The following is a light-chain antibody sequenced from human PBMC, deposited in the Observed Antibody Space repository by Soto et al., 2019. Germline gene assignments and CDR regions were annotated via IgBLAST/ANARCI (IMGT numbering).Light chain of an antibody. Sequence: EIVLTQSPGTLSLSPGERATLSCRASQSLSSGYLAWYQQRPGQAPRLLIYGASSRATGIPDRFSGSGSGTDFTLTISRMEPEDFAVYYCQMYGSSPPWTFDQGTKVEIK. V-gene: IGKV3-20*01. CDR1: QSLSSGY. CDR2: GAS. CDR3: QMYGSSPPWT. J-gene: IGKJ1*01.